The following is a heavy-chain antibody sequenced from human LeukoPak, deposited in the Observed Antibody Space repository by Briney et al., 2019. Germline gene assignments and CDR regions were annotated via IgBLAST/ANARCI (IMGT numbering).Heavy chain of an antibody. Sequence: ASVKVSCKASGYTFTSYGISWVRQAPGQGLEWMGCISAYNGNTNYAQKLQGRVTMTTDTSTSTAYMELRSLGSDDTAVYYCARGQVGATHFDYWGQGTLVTVSS. J-gene: IGHJ4*02. CDR1: GYTFTSYG. CDR2: ISAYNGNT. V-gene: IGHV1-18*01. D-gene: IGHD1-26*01. CDR3: ARGQVGATHFDY.